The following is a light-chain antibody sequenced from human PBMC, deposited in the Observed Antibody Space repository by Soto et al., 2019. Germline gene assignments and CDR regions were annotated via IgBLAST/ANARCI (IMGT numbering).Light chain of an antibody. V-gene: IGLV2-14*01. CDR2: EVT. Sequence: QSALTQPASVSGSPGQSITISCTGTSSDVGGYNYVSWYQHHPGKAPKLMIYEVTNRPSGVSNRFSGSKSGNTASLTISGLHAEDEADYYCSSYTNTGTLLFGGGTKLTVL. CDR3: SSYTNTGTLL. J-gene: IGLJ2*01. CDR1: SSDVGGYNY.